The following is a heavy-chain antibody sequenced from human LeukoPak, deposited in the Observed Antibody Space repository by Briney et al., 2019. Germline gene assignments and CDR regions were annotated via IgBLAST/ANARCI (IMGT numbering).Heavy chain of an antibody. CDR3: ARDYYYDSSGTYWYFDL. CDR2: ISSSSSYI. Sequence: GGSLRLSCAASGFTFSSYSMNWVRQAPGKGLEWVSSISSSSSYIYYSDSVKGRFTISRDNAKNSLYRQMNSLRAEDTVVYYCARDYYYDSSGTYWYFDLWGRGTLVTVFS. J-gene: IGHJ2*01. CDR1: GFTFSSYS. V-gene: IGHV3-21*01. D-gene: IGHD3-22*01.